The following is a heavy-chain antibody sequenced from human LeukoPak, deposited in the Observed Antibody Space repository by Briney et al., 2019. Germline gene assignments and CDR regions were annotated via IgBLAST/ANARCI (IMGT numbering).Heavy chain of an antibody. J-gene: IGHJ4*02. CDR3: ATVLHSRETPDY. CDR1: GYTFTSYG. D-gene: IGHD3-22*01. CDR2: ISAYNGNT. V-gene: IGHV1-18*01. Sequence: ASVKVSCTASGYTFTSYGISWVRQAPGQGLEWMGWISAYNGNTNYAQKLQGRVTMTTDTSTSTAYMELRSLRSDDTAVYYCATVLHSRETPDYWGQGTLVTVSS.